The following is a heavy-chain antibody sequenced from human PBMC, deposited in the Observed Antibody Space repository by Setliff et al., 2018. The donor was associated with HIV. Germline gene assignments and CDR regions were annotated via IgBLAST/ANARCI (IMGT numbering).Heavy chain of an antibody. V-gene: IGHV4-4*07. CDR2: IYTSGST. CDR1: GGSISSYY. Sequence: SETLSLTCTVSGGSISSYYWSWIRQPAGKGLEWIGRIYTSGSTNYNPSLEGRITTSVDLSKNHFSLNLHSVTAADTAVYYCAIGDEYPGVFQSWGQGKVVTVSS. CDR3: AIGDEYPGVFQS. J-gene: IGHJ5*02. D-gene: IGHD2-2*01.